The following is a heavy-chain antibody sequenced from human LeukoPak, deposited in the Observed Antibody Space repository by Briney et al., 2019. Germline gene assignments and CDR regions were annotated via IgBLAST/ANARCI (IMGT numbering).Heavy chain of an antibody. CDR2: INTDGSST. D-gene: IGHD3-3*01. CDR1: GFTFSSYW. CDR3: AKMRNTIFWPTDPDYFDY. Sequence: GGSLRLSCAASGFTFSSYWMHWVRQAPGKGLVWVSRINTDGSSTSYADSVKGRFTISRDNAKNTLYLQMNSLRAEDTAVYYCAKMRNTIFWPTDPDYFDYWGQGTLVTVSS. V-gene: IGHV3-74*01. J-gene: IGHJ4*02.